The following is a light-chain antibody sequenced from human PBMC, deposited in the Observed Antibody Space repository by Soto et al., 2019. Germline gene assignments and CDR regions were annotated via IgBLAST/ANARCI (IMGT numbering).Light chain of an antibody. CDR3: QQYNNWPPWT. CDR2: DAS. J-gene: IGKJ1*01. V-gene: IGKV3-11*01. CDR1: QSVSSY. Sequence: EIVLTQSPATLSFTPGERATLSCRASQSVSSYLAWYQQKPGQAPRLLIYDASNRATGIPARISGSGSGTDCALTISSLEYEDFAVYYCQQYNNWPPWTFGPGTKVEIK.